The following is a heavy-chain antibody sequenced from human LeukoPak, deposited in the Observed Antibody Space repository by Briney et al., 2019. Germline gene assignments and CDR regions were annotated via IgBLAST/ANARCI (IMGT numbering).Heavy chain of an antibody. V-gene: IGHV2-5*02. Sequence: ESGPTLVNPTQTLTLTFTFSGFSTSTSGVGVGWIRQPPGKALEWLAVIYWDDDKRYSPSLKRRLTITKDTSKNQVVLTMTNMDPVDTATYYCAHRYDSSAIDYWAREPWSPSPQ. CDR1: GFSTSTSGVG. CDR3: AHRYDSSAIDY. D-gene: IGHD3-22*01. J-gene: IGHJ4*02. CDR2: IYWDDDK.